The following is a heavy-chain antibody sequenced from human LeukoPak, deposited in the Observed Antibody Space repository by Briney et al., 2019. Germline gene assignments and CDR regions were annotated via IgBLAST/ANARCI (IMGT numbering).Heavy chain of an antibody. CDR3: ARGATMVRSIYYFDY. Sequence: SQTLSLTCTVSGGSISSGGYSWSWIRQHPGKGLEWIGYIYYSGSTYYNPSLKSRVTISVDTSKNQFSLKLSSVTAADTAVYYCARGATMVRSIYYFDYWGQGTLVTVSS. V-gene: IGHV4-31*03. D-gene: IGHD3-10*01. J-gene: IGHJ4*02. CDR2: IYYSGST. CDR1: GGSISSGGYS.